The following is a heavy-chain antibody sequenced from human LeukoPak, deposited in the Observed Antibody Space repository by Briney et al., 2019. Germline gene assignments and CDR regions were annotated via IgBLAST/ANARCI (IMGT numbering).Heavy chain of an antibody. J-gene: IGHJ4*02. D-gene: IGHD5-18*01. CDR1: GYTLTELS. Sequence: GASVKVSCKVSGYTLTELSMHWVRQAPGKGLEWMGGFDPEDSETIYAQKFQGRVTMTEDTSTDTAYMELSSLRSEDTAVYYCATVMDGGYSYGAFDYWGQGTLVTVSS. CDR3: ATVMDGGYSYGAFDY. V-gene: IGHV1-24*01. CDR2: FDPEDSET.